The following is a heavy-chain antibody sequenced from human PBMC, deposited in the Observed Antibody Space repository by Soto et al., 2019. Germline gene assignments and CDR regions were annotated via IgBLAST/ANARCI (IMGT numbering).Heavy chain of an antibody. Sequence: PGESLKISCKGSGFSFTNYWIGWVRQMPGKGLEWMGLIYPGDSDTRYSPSFQGQVTISADKSISTAYLQWSSLKASDTAMYYCASHLSSGWYNFDYWGQGALVTVS. CDR2: IYPGDSDT. CDR3: ASHLSSGWYNFDY. J-gene: IGHJ4*02. D-gene: IGHD6-19*01. V-gene: IGHV5-51*01. CDR1: GFSFTNYW.